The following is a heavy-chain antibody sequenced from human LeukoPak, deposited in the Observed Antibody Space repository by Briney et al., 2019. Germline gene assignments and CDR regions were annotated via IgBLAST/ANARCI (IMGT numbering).Heavy chain of an antibody. CDR2: MNPNSGNT. CDR1: GYTFTSYD. CDR3: ARGLIAVAGTFVWFDP. Sequence: ASVKVSCKASGYTFTSYDINWVRQATGQGLEWMGWMNPNSGNTGHAQKFQGRVTMTRNTSISTAYMELSSLRSEDTAVYYCARGLIAVAGTFVWFDPWGQGTLVTVSS. J-gene: IGHJ5*02. V-gene: IGHV1-8*01. D-gene: IGHD6-19*01.